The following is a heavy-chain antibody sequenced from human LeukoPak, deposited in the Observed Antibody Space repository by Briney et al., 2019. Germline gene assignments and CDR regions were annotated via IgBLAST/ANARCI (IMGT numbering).Heavy chain of an antibody. J-gene: IGHJ4*02. CDR1: GFTFSNYW. V-gene: IGHV3-74*01. D-gene: IGHD2-15*01. CDR2: INSDESST. Sequence: GGSLRLSCAASGFTFSNYWMHWVRQAPGKGLVWVSRINSDESSTSYVDSVKGRFSISRDNAKNTLYLQMNSLRVEDTAVYYCTRGYCSGGSCLNFDYWGQGTLVTVSS. CDR3: TRGYCSGGSCLNFDY.